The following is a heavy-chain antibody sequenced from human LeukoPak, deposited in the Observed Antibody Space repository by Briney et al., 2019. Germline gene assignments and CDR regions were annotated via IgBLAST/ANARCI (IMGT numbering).Heavy chain of an antibody. Sequence: SETLSLTCTVSGGSISSSSYYWGWIRQPPGKGLEWIGSIYYSGSTYYNPSLKSRVTISVDTSKNQFSLKLSSVTAADTAVYYCARTPGSNLDYWGQGTLVTVSS. CDR3: ARTPGSNLDY. V-gene: IGHV4-39*01. J-gene: IGHJ4*02. D-gene: IGHD1-14*01. CDR2: IYYSGST. CDR1: GGSISSSSYY.